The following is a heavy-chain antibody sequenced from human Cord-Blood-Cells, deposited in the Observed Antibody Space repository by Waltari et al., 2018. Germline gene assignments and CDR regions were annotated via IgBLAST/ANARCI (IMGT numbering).Heavy chain of an antibody. CDR2: INTNTGNP. V-gene: IGHV7-4-1*02. D-gene: IGHD2-15*01. Sequence: QVQLVQSGSVLKKHGASVKVSCKAYGYTFTSYDMNWVRQAPGQGLDWMGGINTNTGNPTYAQGFTGRFVFSLYTSVSTAYLQISSLKAEDTAVYDCAVLVVGVDAFDIWGQGTMVTVSS. CDR1: GYTFTSYD. J-gene: IGHJ3*02. CDR3: AVLVVGVDAFDI.